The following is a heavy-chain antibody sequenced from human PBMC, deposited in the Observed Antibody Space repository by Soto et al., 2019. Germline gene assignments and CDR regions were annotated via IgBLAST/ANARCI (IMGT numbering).Heavy chain of an antibody. D-gene: IGHD3-9*01. J-gene: IGHJ4*02. Sequence: SETLSLTCTVSGGSISSYYWIWIRQPPGKGLEWIGYIYYSGSTNYNPSLKGRGTISVYTSKQQFSLKLSSVTAADTAVYYCARHDFDWLLIDYWGQGTLVTVS. CDR2: IYYSGST. CDR3: ARHDFDWLLIDY. V-gene: IGHV4-59*08. CDR1: GGSISSYY.